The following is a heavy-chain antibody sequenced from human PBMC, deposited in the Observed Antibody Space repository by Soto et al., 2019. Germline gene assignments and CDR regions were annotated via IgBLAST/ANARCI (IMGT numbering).Heavy chain of an antibody. Sequence: GGSLRLSCAAAGFTFSGYGMHWVRQAPGKGLEWVAVISYDGSNKYYADSVKGRFTISRDNSKNTLYLQMNSLRAEDTAVYYCAKDAEVLVRGVKGFYGMDVWGQGTTVTVSS. J-gene: IGHJ6*02. V-gene: IGHV3-30*18. D-gene: IGHD3-10*01. CDR3: AKDAEVLVRGVKGFYGMDV. CDR2: ISYDGSNK. CDR1: GFTFSGYG.